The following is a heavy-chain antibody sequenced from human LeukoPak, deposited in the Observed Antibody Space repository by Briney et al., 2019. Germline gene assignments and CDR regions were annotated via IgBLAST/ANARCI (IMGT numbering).Heavy chain of an antibody. CDR2: IYYSGST. D-gene: IGHD6-13*01. Sequence: SETLSLTCTVSGGSISSSSYYWGWIRQPPGKGLEWIGSIYYSGSTYYNPSLKSRVTISVDTSKNQFSLNMSSVSAADTAMYYCAREYSSIRYFDYWGQGTLVTVSS. CDR1: GGSISSSSYY. J-gene: IGHJ4*02. V-gene: IGHV4-39*07. CDR3: AREYSSIRYFDY.